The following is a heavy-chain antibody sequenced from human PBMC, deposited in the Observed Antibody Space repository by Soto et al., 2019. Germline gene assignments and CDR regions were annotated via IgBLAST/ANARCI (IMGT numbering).Heavy chain of an antibody. V-gene: IGHV4-31*03. CDR2: IYYSGST. CDR1: GGSISSGGYY. D-gene: IGHD6-13*01. Sequence: PSETLSLTCTVSGGSISSGGYYWSWIRQHPGKGLEWIGYIYYSGSTYYNPSLKSRVTISVDTSKNQFSLKLSSVTAADTAVYYCARVPNSSIAAAGLYYFDYWGQGTLVTVSS. J-gene: IGHJ4*02. CDR3: ARVPNSSIAAAGLYYFDY.